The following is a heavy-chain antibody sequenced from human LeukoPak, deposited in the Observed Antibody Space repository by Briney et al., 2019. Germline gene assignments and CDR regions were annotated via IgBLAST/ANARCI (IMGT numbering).Heavy chain of an antibody. CDR2: ISGSGGST. V-gene: IGHV3-23*01. Sequence: PGGSLRLSCAASGFTFSSYAMSWVRQAPGKGLEWVSAISGSGGSTYYADSVKGRFTISRDNSKNTLYLQMNSLRAEDTAVYYCAKERSYYYDSSGYYPYWGQGTLVTVSS. D-gene: IGHD3-22*01. J-gene: IGHJ4*02. CDR1: GFTFSSYA. CDR3: AKERSYYYDSSGYYPY.